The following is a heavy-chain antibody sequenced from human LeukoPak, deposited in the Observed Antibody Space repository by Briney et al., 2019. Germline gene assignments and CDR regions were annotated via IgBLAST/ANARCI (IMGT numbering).Heavy chain of an antibody. CDR2: IIPIFGTA. V-gene: IGHV1-69*13. D-gene: IGHD6-13*01. CDR1: GYTFTSYG. J-gene: IGHJ3*02. CDR3: ARTPSSSWSGGAFDI. Sequence: ASVKVSCKASGYTFTSYGISWVRQAPGQGLEWMGGIIPIFGTANYAQKFQGRVTITADESTSTAYMELSSLRSEDTAVYYCARTPSSSWSGGAFDIWGQGTMVTVSS.